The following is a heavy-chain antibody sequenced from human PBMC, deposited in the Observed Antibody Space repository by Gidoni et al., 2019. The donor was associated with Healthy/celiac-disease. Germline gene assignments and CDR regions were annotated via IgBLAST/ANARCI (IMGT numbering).Heavy chain of an antibody. CDR3: ARGPYYDFWSGYYTNRGWFDP. V-gene: IGHV4-34*01. CDR1: GGSFSGYY. CDR2: INHSGST. D-gene: IGHD3-3*01. Sequence: QVQLQQWGAGLLKPSETLSLTCAVYGGSFSGYYWSWIRQPPGKGLEGIGEINHSGSTNYNPSLKSRVTISVDTSKNQFSLKLSSVTAADTAVYYCARGPYYDFWSGYYTNRGWFDPWGQGTLVTVSS. J-gene: IGHJ5*02.